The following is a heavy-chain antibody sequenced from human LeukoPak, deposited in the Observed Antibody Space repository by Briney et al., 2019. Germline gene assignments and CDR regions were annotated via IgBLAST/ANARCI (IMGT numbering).Heavy chain of an antibody. CDR3: ANHRGYSYKYDMDV. CDR1: GFTLSSHA. Sequence: GGSLRLSCVASGFTLSSHAMSWVRPAPGKGLEWVSVISNSGAGTYYADSVMGRFTISRDNSKNTLWLQMNSLRAEDTAVYYCANHRGYSYKYDMDVWGQGTTVTVSS. D-gene: IGHD5-18*01. V-gene: IGHV3-23*01. CDR2: ISNSGAGT. J-gene: IGHJ6*02.